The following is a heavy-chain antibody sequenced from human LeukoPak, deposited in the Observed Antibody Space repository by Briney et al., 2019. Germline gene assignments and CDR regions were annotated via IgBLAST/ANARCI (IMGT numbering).Heavy chain of an antibody. CDR2: IIPIFGTA. J-gene: IGHJ4*02. CDR3: ARTGIAAAGTFDY. D-gene: IGHD6-13*01. V-gene: IGHV1-69*05. CDR1: GYTFTGNY. Sequence: ASVKVSCKASGYTFTGNYMHWVRQAPGQGLEWMGGIIPIFGTANYAQKFQGRVTITTDESTSTAYMELSSLRSEDTAVYYCARTGIAAAGTFDYWGQGTLVTVSS.